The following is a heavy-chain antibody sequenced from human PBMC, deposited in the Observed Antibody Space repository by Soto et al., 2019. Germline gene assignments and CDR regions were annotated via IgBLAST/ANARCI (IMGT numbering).Heavy chain of an antibody. CDR1: GYTFTSYD. D-gene: IGHD5-12*01. Sequence: GASVKVSCKASGYTFTSYDINWVRQATGQGLEWMGWMNPNSGNTGYAQKFQGRVTMTRNTSISTAYMELSSLRSEDTAVYYCARERVVATIWGFYYYGMDVWGQGTTVTVSS. J-gene: IGHJ6*02. V-gene: IGHV1-8*01. CDR2: MNPNSGNT. CDR3: ARERVVATIWGFYYYGMDV.